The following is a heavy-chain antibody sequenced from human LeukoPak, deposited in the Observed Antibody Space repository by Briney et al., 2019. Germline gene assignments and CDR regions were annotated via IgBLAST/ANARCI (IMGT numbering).Heavy chain of an antibody. CDR3: ARGPRFGELLWHWFDP. D-gene: IGHD3-10*01. Sequence: PSETLSLTCTVSGGSISSYYWSWIWQPPGKGLEWIGYIYYSGSTYYNPPLKSRVTISEDTSKNQFSLKLRSVTAADTAVYYCARGPRFGELLWHWFDPWGQGTLVTVSS. CDR1: GGSISSYY. V-gene: IGHV4-59*08. J-gene: IGHJ5*02. CDR2: IYYSGST.